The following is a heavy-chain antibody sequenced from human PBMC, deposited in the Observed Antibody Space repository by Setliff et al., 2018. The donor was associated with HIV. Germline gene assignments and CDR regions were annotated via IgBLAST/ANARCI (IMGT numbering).Heavy chain of an antibody. V-gene: IGHV4-39*02. Sequence: PSETLSLTCSVSGGSISSSSDYWGWIRQPPGKGLEWIGSIYYSGSIYYNPSLKSRVTISVDTPNNHFSLRLSSVTAADTALYYCARRGRDGVFIMFATGFDPWGQGALVTVSS. CDR2: IYYSGSI. CDR1: GGSISSSSDY. D-gene: IGHD2-8*01. J-gene: IGHJ5*02. CDR3: ARRGRDGVFIMFATGFDP.